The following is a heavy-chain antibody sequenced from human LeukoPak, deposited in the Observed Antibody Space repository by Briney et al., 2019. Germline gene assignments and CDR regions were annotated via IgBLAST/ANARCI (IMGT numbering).Heavy chain of an antibody. CDR1: GFTFSSYS. CDR2: ISSSSSYI. D-gene: IGHD1-7*01. Sequence: GGSLKLSCAASGFTFSSYSMNWVRQAPGKGLEWVSCISSSSSYIYYADSVKGRFTISRDNAKNSLYLQMNSLRAEDTAVYYCARAHNWKYGTFDYWGQGTLVTVSS. CDR3: ARAHNWKYGTFDY. V-gene: IGHV3-21*01. J-gene: IGHJ4*02.